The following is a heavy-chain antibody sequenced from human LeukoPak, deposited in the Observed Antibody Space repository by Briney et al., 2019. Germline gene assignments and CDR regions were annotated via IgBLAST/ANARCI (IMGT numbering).Heavy chain of an antibody. Sequence: SETLSLTCTVSGGSISSGGYYWSWIRQHPGKGLAWIGYIYYSGSTYYNPSLKSRVTISVDTSKNQFSLKLSSVTAADTTVYYCARVATYYGSGRYFDYWGQGTLVTVSS. J-gene: IGHJ4*02. V-gene: IGHV4-31*03. CDR2: IYYSGST. CDR3: ARVATYYGSGRYFDY. D-gene: IGHD3-10*01. CDR1: GGSISSGGYY.